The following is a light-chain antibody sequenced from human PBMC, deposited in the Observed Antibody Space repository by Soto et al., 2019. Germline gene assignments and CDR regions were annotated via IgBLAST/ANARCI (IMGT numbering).Light chain of an antibody. V-gene: IGKV2-24*01. J-gene: IGKJ5*01. CDR3: KQGKNWPLT. CDR2: KVS. Sequence: DIEMTQTPFSPSVTVGQRASISCRASESLVRRDGNTYLSWHQQRPGQPPRLLIYKVSNRDCGVPARFSGSASCTDFALTISRVQAEDVAAYYCKQGKNWPLTFGQGTRLEIK. CDR1: ESLVRRDGNTY.